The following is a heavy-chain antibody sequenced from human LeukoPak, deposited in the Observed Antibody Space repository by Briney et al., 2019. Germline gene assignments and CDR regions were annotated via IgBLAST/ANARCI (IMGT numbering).Heavy chain of an antibody. V-gene: IGHV4-34*01. CDR1: GGSSSGYY. J-gene: IGHJ4*02. CDR2: INHSGST. CDR3: ARYYYGSGLDY. D-gene: IGHD3-10*01. Sequence: PSETLSLTCAVYGGSSSGYYWSWIRQPPGKGLEWIGEINHSGSTNYNPSLKSRVTISVDTSKNQFSLKLSSVTAADTAVYYCARYYYGSGLDYWGQGTLVTVSS.